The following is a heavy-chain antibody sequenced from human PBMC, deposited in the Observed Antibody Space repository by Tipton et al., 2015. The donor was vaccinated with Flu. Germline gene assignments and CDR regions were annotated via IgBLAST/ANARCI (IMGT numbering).Heavy chain of an antibody. CDR3: ARGLYCSGSRFPFTYSYGMDV. Sequence: QLVQSGAEVKKPGASVRVSCKAAGYTLTTYDIYWVRQATGQGLEWMGWMNPNSGNTRLAQRFQGRVTMTRSTSISTAYLEVNSLRSEDTAVYFFARGLYCSGSRFPFTYSYGMDVWGQGTTVIVSS. CDR2: MNPNSGNT. J-gene: IGHJ6*02. V-gene: IGHV1-8*01. CDR1: GYTLTTYD. D-gene: IGHD2-15*01.